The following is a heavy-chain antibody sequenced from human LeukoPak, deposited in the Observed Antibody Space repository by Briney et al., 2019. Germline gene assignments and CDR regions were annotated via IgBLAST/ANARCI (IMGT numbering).Heavy chain of an antibody. CDR2: AYGDGSSQ. J-gene: IGHJ1*01. D-gene: IGHD4-11*01. V-gene: IGHV3-33*08. CDR1: GFIFSNYG. Sequence: GGSLRLSCAASGFIFSNYGMNWVRQAPGKGLEWVAVAYGDGSSQYYADSVKGRFSISKDISKNTLSLQMNSLGAEDTAVYSCATGGNFYYSHWGQGTLVTVSS. CDR3: ATGGNFYYSH.